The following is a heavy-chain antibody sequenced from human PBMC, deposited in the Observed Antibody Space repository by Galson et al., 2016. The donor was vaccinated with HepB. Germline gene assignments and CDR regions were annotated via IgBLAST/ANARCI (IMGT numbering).Heavy chain of an antibody. Sequence: SLRLSCAASGFSLSDYYMSWIRQAPGKGLEWVSYINSSGTTIYYADSVKGRFTISRDNAKNSLYLQMNSLRAEDTAGYYCARFRLVRFLEWLPRDYYYGMDVWGQGTMVTVSS. J-gene: IGHJ6*02. CDR2: INSSGTTI. CDR3: ARFRLVRFLEWLPRDYYYGMDV. D-gene: IGHD3-3*01. V-gene: IGHV3-11*01. CDR1: GFSLSDYY.